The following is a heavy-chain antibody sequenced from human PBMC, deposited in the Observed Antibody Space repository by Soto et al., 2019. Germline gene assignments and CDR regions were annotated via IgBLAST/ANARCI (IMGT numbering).Heavy chain of an antibody. CDR3: ATTARQNYDTHDY. J-gene: IGHJ4*02. V-gene: IGHV1-24*01. D-gene: IGHD3-9*01. CDR1: GFTFSNYA. Sequence: GGSLRLSCAASGFTFSNYAMQWVRQAPGKGLEWMGGFDPEDGETIYAQKFQGRVTMTEDTSTDTAYMELSSLRSVDTAVYYCATTARQNYDTHDYWGQGTLVTVSS. CDR2: FDPEDGET.